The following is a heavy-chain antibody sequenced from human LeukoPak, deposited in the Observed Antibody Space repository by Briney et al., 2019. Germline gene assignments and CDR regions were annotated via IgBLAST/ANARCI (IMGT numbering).Heavy chain of an antibody. D-gene: IGHD5-18*01. CDR2: ISGSSSYI. J-gene: IGHJ6*02. Sequence: PGGSLRLSCAASGFTFSTYTMDWVRQAPGKGLEWVSSISGSSSYIYYADSVRGRFTISRDNAKNSLYLQMNSLRAEDTAVYYCARELRGCSDQYYYYGMDVWGQGTTVTVCS. V-gene: IGHV3-21*01. CDR3: ARELRGCSDQYYYYGMDV. CDR1: GFTFSTYT.